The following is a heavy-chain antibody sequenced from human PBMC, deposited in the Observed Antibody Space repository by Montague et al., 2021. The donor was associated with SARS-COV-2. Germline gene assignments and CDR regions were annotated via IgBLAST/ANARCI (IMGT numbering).Heavy chain of an antibody. CDR3: GTLTVGGSGRGS. CDR1: GGSVSSESHH. D-gene: IGHD3-10*01. CDR2: LATSGST. J-gene: IGHJ5*02. V-gene: IGHV4-61*10. Sequence: SETLSLTCTVSGGSVSSESHHWSWIRQPAGKGLEWIGQLATSGSTNYNPSLKSRATISIDTSKNQFSLKLTSVTAADTAMYYCGTLTVGGSGRGSWGQGTLVTVSS.